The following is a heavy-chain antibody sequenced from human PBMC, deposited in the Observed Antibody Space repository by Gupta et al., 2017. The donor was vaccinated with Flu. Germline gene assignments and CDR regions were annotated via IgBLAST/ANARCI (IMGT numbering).Heavy chain of an antibody. D-gene: IGHD1-26*01. V-gene: IGHV1-46*03. Sequence: MHWVRQAPGQGLEWMGIINPSGGSTSYAQKFQGRVTMTRDTSTSTVYMELSSLRSEDTAVYYCAREWEPGDYWGQGTLVTVSS. CDR3: AREWEPGDY. CDR2: INPSGGST. J-gene: IGHJ4*02.